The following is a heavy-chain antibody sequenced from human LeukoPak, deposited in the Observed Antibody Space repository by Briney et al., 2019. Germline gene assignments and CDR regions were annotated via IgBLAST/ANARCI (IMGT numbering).Heavy chain of an antibody. J-gene: IGHJ6*02. Sequence: PGGSLRLSCAASGFTFSSYGMHWVRQAPGKGLGWVAVIWSDGSSKHYADSVKGRFTISRDNSKNTLYLQMSSLRAEDTALYYCARGQPPSYYDMDVWGQGTTVTVSS. D-gene: IGHD6-13*01. CDR2: IWSDGSSK. V-gene: IGHV3-33*01. CDR1: GFTFSSYG. CDR3: ARGQPPSYYDMDV.